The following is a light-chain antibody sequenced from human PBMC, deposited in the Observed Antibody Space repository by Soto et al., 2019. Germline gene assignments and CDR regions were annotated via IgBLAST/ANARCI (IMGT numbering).Light chain of an antibody. V-gene: IGKV3-20*01. J-gene: IGKJ5*01. CDR3: QQYGSSPIT. CDR1: QIVISTY. Sequence: EIVLTGSPGTLSFSPGERATLSGRPSQIVISTYLAWYQQKPGQAPRLLIYGASSRATGITDRFSGSGSGTDFTLTISRLEPEDFAVYYCQQYGSSPITVGQGTRLEIK. CDR2: GAS.